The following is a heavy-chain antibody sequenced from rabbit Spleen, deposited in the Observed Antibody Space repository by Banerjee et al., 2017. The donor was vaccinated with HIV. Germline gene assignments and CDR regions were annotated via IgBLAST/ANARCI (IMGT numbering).Heavy chain of an antibody. D-gene: IGHD1-1*01. CDR1: GVSFSGSSY. J-gene: IGHJ6*01. V-gene: IGHV1S45*01. CDR2: IELGGSGFT. Sequence: QEQLVESGGGLVQPEGSLTLTCTASGVSFSGSSYMCWVRQAPGKGLEWIACIELGGSGFTYFASWAKGRFTISKTSSTTVTLHMTSLTAADTATYFCARDTSSSFSSYGMDLWGQGTLVTVS. CDR3: ARDTSSSFSSYGMDL.